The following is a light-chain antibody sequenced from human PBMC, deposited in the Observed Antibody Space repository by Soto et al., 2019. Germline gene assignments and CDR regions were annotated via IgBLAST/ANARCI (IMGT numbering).Light chain of an antibody. V-gene: IGLV2-14*03. Sequence: QSALTQPASVSGSPGQSITISCSGTSSDIAIYNYVSWYQQHPGKAPKLMFYDVTNRPSGASDRFSGSKSGDTASLTISGLQADDEADYYCSSYTTTTTLVVFGGGTQLTVL. CDR3: SSYTTTTTLVV. CDR2: DVT. CDR1: SSDIAIYNY. J-gene: IGLJ2*01.